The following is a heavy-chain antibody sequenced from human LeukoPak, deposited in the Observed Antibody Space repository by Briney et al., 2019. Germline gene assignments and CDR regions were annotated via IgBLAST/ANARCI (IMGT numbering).Heavy chain of an antibody. CDR2: IYYSGST. V-gene: IGHV4-59*01. CDR3: ARDNKKESRSTGYYYYYMDV. Sequence: SETLSLTCTVSGGSISSYYWSWIRQPLGKGLEWIGYIYYSGSTNYNPSLKSRVTISVDTSKNQFSLKLSSVTAADTAVYYCARDNKKESRSTGYYYYYMDVWGKGTTVTVSS. CDR1: GGSISSYY. J-gene: IGHJ6*03. D-gene: IGHD1/OR15-1a*01.